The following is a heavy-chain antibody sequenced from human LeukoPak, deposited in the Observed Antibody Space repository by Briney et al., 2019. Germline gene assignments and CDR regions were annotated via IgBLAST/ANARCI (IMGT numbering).Heavy chain of an antibody. CDR2: IYYSGST. Sequence: SETLSLTCTVSGGPISSYYWSWIRQPPGKGLEWIGYIYYSGSTNYNPSLKSRVTISVDTSKNQFSLKVSSVTAADTAVYYCARQRGTLDAFDIWGQGTMVTVSS. V-gene: IGHV4-59*08. CDR3: ARQRGTLDAFDI. J-gene: IGHJ3*02. CDR1: GGPISSYY.